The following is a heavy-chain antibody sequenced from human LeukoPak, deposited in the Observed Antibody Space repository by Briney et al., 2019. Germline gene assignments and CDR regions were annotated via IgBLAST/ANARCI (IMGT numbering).Heavy chain of an antibody. CDR2: IIPILGIA. Sequence: SVKVSCKASGGTFNSYAISWVRQAPGQGLEWMGRIIPILGIANYAQKFQGRVTITADKSTSTAYMELSSLRSEDTAAYYCARDAVAGTYDYWGQGTLVTVSS. D-gene: IGHD6-19*01. V-gene: IGHV1-69*04. J-gene: IGHJ4*02. CDR3: ARDAVAGTYDY. CDR1: GGTFNSYA.